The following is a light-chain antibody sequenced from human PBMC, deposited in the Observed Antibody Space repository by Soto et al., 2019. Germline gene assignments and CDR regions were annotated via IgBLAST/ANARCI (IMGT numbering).Light chain of an antibody. Sequence: DIQMTQSPSTLSGSVGDRVTITCRANQTIGSWLAWYQQKPGKAPKLLIYKASTLKSGVPSRFSGSGSGTEFTLTISILQPDDFATYYCQHYNSYSEAFSQGTKVELK. CDR2: KAS. CDR3: QHYNSYSEA. J-gene: IGKJ1*01. CDR1: QTIGSW. V-gene: IGKV1-5*03.